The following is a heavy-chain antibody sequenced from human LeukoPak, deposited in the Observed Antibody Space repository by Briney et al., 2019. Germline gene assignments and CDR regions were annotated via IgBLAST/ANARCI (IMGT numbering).Heavy chain of an antibody. CDR1: GFTFSSYG. CDR2: ISYDGSNK. CDR3: AKDMGYCSSTSCYIFLYYYYGMDV. J-gene: IGHJ6*02. D-gene: IGHD2-2*02. Sequence: TGGSLRLSCAASGFTFSSYGMHWVRQAPGKGLEWVAVISYDGSNKYYADSVKGRFTISRDNSKNTLYLQMNSLRAEDTAVYYCAKDMGYCSSTSCYIFLYYYYGMDVWGQGTTVTVSS. V-gene: IGHV3-30*18.